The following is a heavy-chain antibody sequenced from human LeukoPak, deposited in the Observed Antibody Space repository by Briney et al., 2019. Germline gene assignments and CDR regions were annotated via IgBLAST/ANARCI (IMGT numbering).Heavy chain of an antibody. V-gene: IGHV3-15*01. D-gene: IGHD3-10*01. CDR2: IKSKTDGGTT. CDR1: GFTFSNAW. Sequence: GGSLRLSCAASGFTFSNAWMSWVRQAPGKGLEWVGRIKSKTDGGTTDYAAPVKGRFTISRDDSKNTLYLQMNSLTAEDTAVYCCARSPGGYYYYYMDVWGRGTTVTVSS. J-gene: IGHJ6*03. CDR3: ARSPGGYYYYYMDV.